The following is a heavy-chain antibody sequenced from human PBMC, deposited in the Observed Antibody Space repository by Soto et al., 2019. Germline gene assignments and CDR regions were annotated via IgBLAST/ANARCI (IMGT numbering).Heavy chain of an antibody. CDR3: SRHELAFTMVRGVSYYGMDV. CDR1: GGSISSSSYY. J-gene: IGHJ6*02. Sequence: SETLSLTCTVSGGSISSSSYYWGWIRQPPGKGLEWIGSIYYSGSTYYNPSLKSRVTISVDTPKNQFSLKLSSVTAADTAVYYCSRHELAFTMVRGVSYYGMDVWGQGTTVTVSS. CDR2: IYYSGST. D-gene: IGHD3-10*01. V-gene: IGHV4-39*01.